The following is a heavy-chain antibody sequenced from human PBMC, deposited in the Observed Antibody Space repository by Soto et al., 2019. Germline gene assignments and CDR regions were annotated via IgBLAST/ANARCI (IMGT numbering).Heavy chain of an antibody. Sequence: SETLSLTCAVYGGSFSGYYWSWIRQPPGKGLEWVGEINHSGSTNYNPSLKSRVTISVDTSKNQFSLKLSSVTAADTAVYYCARGREQQLVSVYNWFDPWGQGTLVTVSS. CDR1: GGSFSGYY. V-gene: IGHV4-34*01. D-gene: IGHD6-13*01. CDR2: INHSGST. J-gene: IGHJ5*02. CDR3: ARGREQQLVSVYNWFDP.